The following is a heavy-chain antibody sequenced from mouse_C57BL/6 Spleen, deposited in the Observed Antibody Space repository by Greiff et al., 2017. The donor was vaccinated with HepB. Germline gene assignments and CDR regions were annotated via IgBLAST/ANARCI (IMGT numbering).Heavy chain of an antibody. Sequence: EVKVVESGGDLVKPGGSLKLSCAASGFTFSSYGMSWVRQTPDKRLEWVATISSGGSYTYYPDSVKGRFTISRDNAKNTLYLQMSSLKSEDTAMYYCARAVIRGYYAMDYWGQGTSVTVSS. V-gene: IGHV5-6*01. CDR1: GFTFSSYG. CDR3: ARAVIRGYYAMDY. CDR2: ISSGGSYT. J-gene: IGHJ4*01.